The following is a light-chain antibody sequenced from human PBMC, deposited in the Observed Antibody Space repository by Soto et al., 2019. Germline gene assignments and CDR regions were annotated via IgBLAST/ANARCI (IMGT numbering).Light chain of an antibody. CDR2: EIN. CDR1: SSDVGAYDY. J-gene: IGLJ1*01. CDR3: SSFARSNNFPYV. V-gene: IGLV2-8*01. Sequence: VLTQPPSASGSPGQSVTISCTGTSSDVGAYDYVSWYQQHPGKAPKLMIYEINKRPSGVPDRFSGSKSGNTASLTVSGLQAEDEADYYCSSFARSNNFPYVFGTGTKVTVL.